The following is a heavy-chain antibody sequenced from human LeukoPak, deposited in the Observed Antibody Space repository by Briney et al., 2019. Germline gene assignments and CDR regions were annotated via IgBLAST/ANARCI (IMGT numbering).Heavy chain of an antibody. Sequence: ASVKVSCKASGYTFTGYYMHWVRQAPGKGLEWMGWINPNSGGTNYAQKFQGRVTMTRDTSISTAYMELSRLRSDDTAVYYCARVPAGGDGYPTDYWGQGTLVTVSS. CDR2: INPNSGGT. D-gene: IGHD5-24*01. J-gene: IGHJ4*02. CDR1: GYTFTGYY. CDR3: ARVPAGGDGYPTDY. V-gene: IGHV1-2*02.